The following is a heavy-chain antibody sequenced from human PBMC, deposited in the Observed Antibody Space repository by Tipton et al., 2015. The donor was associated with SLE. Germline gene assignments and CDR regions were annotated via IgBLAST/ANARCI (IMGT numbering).Heavy chain of an antibody. CDR1: GGSISSYY. V-gene: IGHV4-59*01. D-gene: IGHD1-26*01. Sequence: LRLSCTVSGGSISSYYWSWIRQPPGKGLEWIGYIYYSGSTNYNPSLKSRVTISVDTSKNQFSLKLSSVTAADTAVYYCARDPYVGAFDICGQGTMVTVSS. CDR2: IYYSGST. CDR3: ARDPYVGAFDI. J-gene: IGHJ3*02.